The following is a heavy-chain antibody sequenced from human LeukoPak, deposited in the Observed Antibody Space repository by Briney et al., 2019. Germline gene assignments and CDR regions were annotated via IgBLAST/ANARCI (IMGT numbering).Heavy chain of an antibody. CDR3: AVLFTIFGVVSSDAFDI. J-gene: IGHJ3*02. D-gene: IGHD3-3*01. V-gene: IGHV4-38-2*01. CDR1: GYSISSGYY. Sequence: SETLSLTCAVSGYSISSGYYWGWIRQPPGKGLEWIGSIYHSGSTYYNPSLKSRVTISVDTSKNQYSLKLSSVTAADTAVYYCAVLFTIFGVVSSDAFDIWGQGTMVTVSS. CDR2: IYHSGST.